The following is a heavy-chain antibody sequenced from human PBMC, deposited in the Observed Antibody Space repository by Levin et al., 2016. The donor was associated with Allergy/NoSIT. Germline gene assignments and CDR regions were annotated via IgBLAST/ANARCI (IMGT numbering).Heavy chain of an antibody. CDR3: ARERTMVRGVLYY. D-gene: IGHD3-10*01. V-gene: IGHV1-3*01. CDR1: GYTFTSYA. CDR2: INAGNGNT. J-gene: IGHJ4*02. Sequence: ASVKVSCKASGYTFTSYAMHWVRQAPGQRLEWMGWINAGNGNTKYSQKFQGRVTITRDTSASTAYMELSSLRSEDTAVYYCARERTMVRGVLYYWGQGTLVTVSS.